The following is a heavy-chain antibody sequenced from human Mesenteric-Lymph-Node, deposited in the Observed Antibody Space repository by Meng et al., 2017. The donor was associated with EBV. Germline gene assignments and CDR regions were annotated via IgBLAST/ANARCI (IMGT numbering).Heavy chain of an antibody. Sequence: SGPELWKLSKTLSLAFPVLGGSVSSTIYYWSWIRQPPGKRLEWIGYVYYSGSTNYNPSLKSRVTISVDTSKNQFSLNLYSVTAADTAVYYCARENPARGNWFDPWGQGALVTVSS. CDR3: ARENPARGNWFDP. D-gene: IGHD3-10*01. J-gene: IGHJ5*02. V-gene: IGHV4-61*01. CDR2: VYYSGST. CDR1: GGSVSSTIYY.